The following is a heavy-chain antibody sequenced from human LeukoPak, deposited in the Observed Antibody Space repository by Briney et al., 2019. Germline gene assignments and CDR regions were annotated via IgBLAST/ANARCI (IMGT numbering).Heavy chain of an antibody. J-gene: IGHJ6*02. D-gene: IGHD2-2*01. CDR2: ISWNSGRI. CDR3: AKDMYCSTTSCYAAGPYGMDV. CDR1: AFTFDNYA. V-gene: IGHV3-9*01. Sequence: GRSLRLSCAASAFTFDNYAMQWVRHAPGKGLEWVSAISWNSGRIGYAVSGNGRFTISRDNAKNSLYLQMNSLRAEDTALYYCAKDMYCSTTSCYAAGPYGMDVWGQGPTVTVSS.